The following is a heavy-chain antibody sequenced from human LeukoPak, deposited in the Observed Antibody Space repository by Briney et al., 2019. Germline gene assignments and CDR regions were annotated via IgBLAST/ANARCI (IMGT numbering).Heavy chain of an antibody. Sequence: SETLSLTCAVYGGSFSGYYWSWIRQPPGKGLEWIGEINHSGSTNYNPSLKSRVTISVDTSKNQFSLKLSSVTAADTAVYYCAXRTPITMIFYWGQGTLVTVSS. CDR1: GGSFSGYY. J-gene: IGHJ4*02. D-gene: IGHD3-22*01. V-gene: IGHV4-34*01. CDR2: INHSGST. CDR3: AXRTPITMIFY.